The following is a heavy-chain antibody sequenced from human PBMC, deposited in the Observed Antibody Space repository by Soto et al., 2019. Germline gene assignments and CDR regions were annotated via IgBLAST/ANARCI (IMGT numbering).Heavy chain of an antibody. CDR1: GYTFTSYS. J-gene: IGHJ4*02. CDR3: ARGINVYYFDY. D-gene: IGHD3-10*01. Sequence: QVQLVQSGAEVKKPGASVKVSCKASGYTFTSYSMHWVRQAPGQRIEWMGWINAGNANTKYSQKFQGRVTITRDTSASTDNMEQRRMRSEDTDVYYCARGINVYYFDYWGQGTLVTVSS. CDR2: INAGNANT. V-gene: IGHV1-3*01.